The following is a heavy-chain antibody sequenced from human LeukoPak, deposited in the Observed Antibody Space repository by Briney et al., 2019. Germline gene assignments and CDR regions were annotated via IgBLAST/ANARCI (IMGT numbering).Heavy chain of an antibody. CDR2: IIPIFGTA. CDR3: AREDYGDYEAQP. V-gene: IGHV1-69*13. CDR1: GGTFSSYA. J-gene: IGHJ5*02. D-gene: IGHD4-17*01. Sequence: GASVKVSCKASGGTFSSYASSWVRQAPGQGLEWMGGIIPIFGTANYAQKFQGRVTITADESTSTAYMELSSLRSEDTAVYYCAREDYGDYEAQPWGQGTLVTVSS.